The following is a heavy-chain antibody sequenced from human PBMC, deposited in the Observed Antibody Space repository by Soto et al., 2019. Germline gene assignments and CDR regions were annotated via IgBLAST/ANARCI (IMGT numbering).Heavy chain of an antibody. CDR2: IYHSGST. CDR3: ARGPGP. V-gene: IGHV4-59*12. J-gene: IGHJ5*02. CDR1: GGSISGYY. Sequence: PSETLSLTCTVSGGSISGYYWSWIRQPPGKGLEWIGYIYHSGSTYYNPSLKSRVTISVDRSKNQFSLKLSSVTAADTAVYYCARGPGPWGQGTLVTVSS.